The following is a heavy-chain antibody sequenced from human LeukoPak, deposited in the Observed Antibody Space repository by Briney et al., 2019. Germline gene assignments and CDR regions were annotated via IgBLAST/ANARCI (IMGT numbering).Heavy chain of an antibody. CDR1: GGSISSYY. Sequence: SETLSLTCTVSGGSISSYYWSWIRQPPGKGLEWIGYIYYSGSTNYNPSLKSRVTISVDTSKNQFSLKLSSVTAADTAVYYCASLLSGGNPPPQDWYFDLWGRGTLVTVSS. CDR2: IYYSGST. CDR3: ASLLSGGNPPPQDWYFDL. D-gene: IGHD2-15*01. V-gene: IGHV4-59*01. J-gene: IGHJ2*01.